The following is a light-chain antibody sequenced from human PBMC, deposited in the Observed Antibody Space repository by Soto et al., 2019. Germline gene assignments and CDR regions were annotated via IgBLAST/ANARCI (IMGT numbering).Light chain of an antibody. CDR2: EGS. CDR3: SSYAGSNILVV. V-gene: IGLV2-23*01. CDR1: SSDSGSYNL. Sequence: QSVLTQLGSVSGSPGQSITISCSGTSSDSGSYNLVSWYQQHPGKAPKVIIFEGSRLPSGVSSRFSGSKSGNTASLTISGLRPEDEADYYCSSYAGSNILVVFGGGTKLTVL. J-gene: IGLJ2*01.